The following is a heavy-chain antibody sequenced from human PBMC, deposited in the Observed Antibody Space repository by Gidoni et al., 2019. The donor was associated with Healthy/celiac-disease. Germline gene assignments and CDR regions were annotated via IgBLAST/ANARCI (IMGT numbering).Heavy chain of an antibody. CDR2: ISSSSSFI. Sequence: EVQLVESGGGLVKPGGSLRLSCAASGFTFSSYSMNWVRQAPGKGLEWVSSISSSSSFIYYADSVKGRFTISRDNAKNSLYLQMNSLRAEDTAVYYCARTPSGCIAAAGTYLCYGMDVWGQGTTVTVSS. J-gene: IGHJ6*02. D-gene: IGHD6-13*01. V-gene: IGHV3-21*01. CDR3: ARTPSGCIAAAGTYLCYGMDV. CDR1: GFTFSSYS.